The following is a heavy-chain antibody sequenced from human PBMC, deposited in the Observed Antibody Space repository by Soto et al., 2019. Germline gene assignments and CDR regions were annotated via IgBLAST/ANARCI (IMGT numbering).Heavy chain of an antibody. Sequence: ASVKVSCKASGYTFTSYDINWVRQATGQGLEWMGWMNPNSGNTGYAQKFQGRVSMTRNTSISTAYMELSSLRSEDTAVYYCARGIADYKSRFWFDPWGQGTLVTVSS. CDR2: MNPNSGNT. V-gene: IGHV1-8*01. CDR3: ARGIADYKSRFWFDP. D-gene: IGHD6-13*01. CDR1: GYTFTSYD. J-gene: IGHJ5*02.